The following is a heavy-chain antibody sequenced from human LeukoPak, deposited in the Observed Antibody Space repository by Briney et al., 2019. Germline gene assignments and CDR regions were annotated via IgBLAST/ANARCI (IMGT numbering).Heavy chain of an antibody. D-gene: IGHD3-10*01. CDR2: INTNTGNA. CDR3: ARSGGPGSYYARYYYYYMDV. J-gene: IGHJ6*03. Sequence: ASVKVSCKASGYTFTNYAMNWVRQAPGQGLEWMGWINTNTGNATYAQGFTGRFVFSLDTSVSTAYLQISSLKAEDTAVYYCARSGGPGSYYARYYYYYMDVWGKGTTVTVSS. V-gene: IGHV7-4-1*02. CDR1: GYTFTNYA.